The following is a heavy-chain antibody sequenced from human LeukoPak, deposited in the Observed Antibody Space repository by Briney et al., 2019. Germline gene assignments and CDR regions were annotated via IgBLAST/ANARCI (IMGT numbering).Heavy chain of an antibody. D-gene: IGHD2-15*01. J-gene: IGHJ4*02. V-gene: IGHV3-66*02. CDR3: ARADQDGYCSGGSCYSFDY. CDR2: IYSGGST. Sequence: GGSLRLSCAASGFTVSSNYMSWVRLAPGKGLEWVSVIYSGGSTYYADSVKGRFTISRDNSKNTMYLQMNSLRAEDTAVYYCARADQDGYCSGGSCYSFDYWGQGTLVTVSS. CDR1: GFTVSSNY.